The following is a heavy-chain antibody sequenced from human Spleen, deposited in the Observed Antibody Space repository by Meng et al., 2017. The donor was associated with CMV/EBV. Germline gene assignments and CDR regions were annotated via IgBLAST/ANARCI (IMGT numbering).Heavy chain of an antibody. CDR3: ASSRGTYFGYYFDS. J-gene: IGHJ4*02. V-gene: IGHV4-61*01. CDR1: GGSVSSGSYY. CDR2: IYYSGNT. D-gene: IGHD1-26*01. Sequence: SETLSLTCTVSGGSVSSGSYYWSLIRQPPGKGLEWIGSIYYSGNTNYNPSLKSRVTISGDTSRNQFSLNLNSVTAADTAVYYCASSRGTYFGYYFDSWGQGAVVTVSS.